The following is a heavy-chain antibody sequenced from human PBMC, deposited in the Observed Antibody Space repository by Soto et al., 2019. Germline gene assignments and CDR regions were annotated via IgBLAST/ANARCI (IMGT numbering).Heavy chain of an antibody. J-gene: IGHJ6*02. D-gene: IGHD2-2*01. CDR2: ISYDGSNK. CDR1: GFTFSSYA. CDR3: ARDPSCSSTSCYGYYYYYGMDV. Sequence: VGSLRLSCAASGFTFSSYAMHRVRQAPGKGLEWVAVISYDGSNKYYADSVKGRFTISRDNSKNTLYLQMNSLRAEDTAVYYCARDPSCSSTSCYGYYYYYGMDVWGQGTTVTVSS. V-gene: IGHV3-30-3*01.